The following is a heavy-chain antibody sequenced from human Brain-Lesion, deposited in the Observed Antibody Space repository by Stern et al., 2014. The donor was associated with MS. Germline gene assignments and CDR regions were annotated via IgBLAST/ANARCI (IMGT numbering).Heavy chain of an antibody. J-gene: IGHJ4*02. CDR3: ARRTFFYDGSGYQNRPFDY. CDR2: IYYNGST. CDR1: GGSVSSRSYY. Sequence: QVQLVQSGPGLVKPSETLSLTCTVSGGSVSSRSYYWDWIRLPPGKGLEWIGNIYYNGSTFYSPSLKSRVTISVDTSKTQFSLKLGFVPAADTAVYYCARRTFFYDGSGYQNRPFDYWGQGTLVTVSS. V-gene: IGHV4-39*01. D-gene: IGHD3-22*01.